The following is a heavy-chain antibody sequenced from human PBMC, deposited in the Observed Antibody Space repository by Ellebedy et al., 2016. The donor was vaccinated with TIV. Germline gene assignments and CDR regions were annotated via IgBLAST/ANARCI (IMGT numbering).Heavy chain of an antibody. Sequence: GGSLRLXXAASGFTFSSSWMHWVRQGPGKGLVWVSRINRDGSSTTYADSVKGRFTISRDNAKNTLYLEMNRLRAEDTAVYYCTRGRYYYDSGSFYYYGMDVWGQGTTVTVSS. CDR2: INRDGSST. V-gene: IGHV3-74*03. CDR1: GFTFSSSW. J-gene: IGHJ6*02. D-gene: IGHD3-10*01. CDR3: TRGRYYYDSGSFYYYGMDV.